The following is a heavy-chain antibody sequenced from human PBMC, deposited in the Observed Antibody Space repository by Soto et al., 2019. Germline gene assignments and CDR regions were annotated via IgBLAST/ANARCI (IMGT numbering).Heavy chain of an antibody. CDR3: ARDSGSYSHFDY. V-gene: IGHV1-46*01. J-gene: IGHJ4*02. CDR2: INPSGGST. D-gene: IGHD1-26*01. Sequence: QVQLVQSGAEVKKPGASVKVSCKASGYTFTTYYMHWVRQAPGQGLEWMGIINPSGGSTSYAQKFQGRVTMTRDTSTSTVYMELSSLRSEDTAVYSCARDSGSYSHFDYWGQGTLATVSS. CDR1: GYTFTTYY.